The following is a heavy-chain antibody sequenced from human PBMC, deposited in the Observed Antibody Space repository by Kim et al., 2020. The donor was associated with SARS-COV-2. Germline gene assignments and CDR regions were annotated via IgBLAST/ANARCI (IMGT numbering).Heavy chain of an antibody. D-gene: IGHD5-12*01. Sequence: SETLSLTCTVSGGSISSGGYYWSWIRQHPGKGLEWIGYIYYSGSTYYNPSLKSRVTISVDTSKNQFSLKLSSVTAADTAVYYCARGSELRWLRINWFDPWGQGTLVTVSS. CDR1: GGSISSGGYY. V-gene: IGHV4-31*03. J-gene: IGHJ5*02. CDR2: IYYSGST. CDR3: ARGSELRWLRINWFDP.